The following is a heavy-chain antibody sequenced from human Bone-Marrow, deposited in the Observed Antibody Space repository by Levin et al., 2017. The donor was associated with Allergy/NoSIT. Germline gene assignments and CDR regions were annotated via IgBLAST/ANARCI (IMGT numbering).Heavy chain of an antibody. Sequence: SETLSLTCAVSGDSISSNYWWTWVRQPPGKGLEWIGEIYHSGTTNCNPSLKSRVTLSVDNSKNQFSLKMNSVTAADTAVYYCARGRFVWGQGTTVTVSS. CDR1: GDSISSNYW. J-gene: IGHJ6*02. CDR3: ARGRFV. CDR2: IYHSGTT. D-gene: IGHD3-16*01. V-gene: IGHV4-4*02.